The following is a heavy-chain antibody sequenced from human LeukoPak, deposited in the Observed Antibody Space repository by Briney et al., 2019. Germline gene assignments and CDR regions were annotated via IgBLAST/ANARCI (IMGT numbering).Heavy chain of an antibody. CDR1: GFTFSSYG. CDR2: ISYDGSNK. D-gene: IGHD1-1*01. Sequence: GRSLRLSCAASGFTFSSYGMHWVRQAPGKGLEWVAVISYDGSNKYYADSVKGRFTISRDNSKNTLNLQMNSLRVEDTAVYYCAREYRGWYFDHWGQGTLVTVSS. V-gene: IGHV3-30*03. J-gene: IGHJ4*02. CDR3: AREYRGWYFDH.